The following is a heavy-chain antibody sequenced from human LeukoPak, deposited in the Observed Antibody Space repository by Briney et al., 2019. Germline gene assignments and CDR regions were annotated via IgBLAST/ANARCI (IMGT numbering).Heavy chain of an antibody. J-gene: IGHJ4*02. Sequence: GGSLRLSCAASGFTFSNSAMYWVRQAPGKGLEFVSVISTNGDRTYYADSVKGRFTISRDNSKNTLYLQMGSLRADDMAVYYCARGLAISSSGWYDTFDFWGQGALVTVSS. V-gene: IGHV3-64*02. D-gene: IGHD6-19*01. CDR1: GFTFSNSA. CDR3: ARGLAISSSGWYDTFDF. CDR2: ISTNGDRT.